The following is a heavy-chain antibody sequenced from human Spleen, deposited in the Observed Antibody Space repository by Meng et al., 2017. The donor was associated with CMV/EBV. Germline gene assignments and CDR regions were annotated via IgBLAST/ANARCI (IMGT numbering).Heavy chain of an antibody. CDR3: ARSTVTTRGLGSILGY. CDR2: INPNSGGT. V-gene: IGHV1-2*02. Sequence: ASVKVSCKASGYTFTNYDINWVRQATGQGLEWMGWINPNSGGTNYAQKFQGRVTMTRDTSISTAYMELSRLRSDDTAVYYCARSTVTTRGLGSILGYWGQGTLVTVSS. D-gene: IGHD4-17*01. CDR1: GYTFTNYD. J-gene: IGHJ4*02.